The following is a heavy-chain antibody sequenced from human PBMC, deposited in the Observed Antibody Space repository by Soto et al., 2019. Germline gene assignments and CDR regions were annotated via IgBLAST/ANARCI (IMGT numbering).Heavy chain of an antibody. D-gene: IGHD1-7*01. CDR3: AREDNWNYDSGPRPFDP. V-gene: IGHV1-18*01. CDR2: ISAYNGNT. Sequence: QVQLVQSGAEVKKPGASVKVSCKASGYTFTSYGISWVRQAPGQGLEWMGWISAYNGNTNYAQKLQGRVTMTTDTSTSTADMELRSLRADDTAVYYCAREDNWNYDSGPRPFDPWGQGTLVTVSS. CDR1: GYTFTSYG. J-gene: IGHJ5*02.